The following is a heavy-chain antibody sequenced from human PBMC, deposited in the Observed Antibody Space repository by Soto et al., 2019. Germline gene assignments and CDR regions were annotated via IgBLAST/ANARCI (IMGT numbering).Heavy chain of an antibody. D-gene: IGHD3-3*01. V-gene: IGHV4-34*01. CDR2: INHSGST. CDR3: ARGLKLRVVKGQTNQIFQH. CDR1: GGSFSGYY. J-gene: IGHJ1*01. Sequence: SETLSLTCAVYGGSFSGYYWSWIRQPPGKGLEWIGEINHSGSTNYNPSLKSRVTISVDTSKNQFSLKLSSVTAADTAVYYCARGLKLRVVKGQTNQIFQHWGQGTLVTVSS.